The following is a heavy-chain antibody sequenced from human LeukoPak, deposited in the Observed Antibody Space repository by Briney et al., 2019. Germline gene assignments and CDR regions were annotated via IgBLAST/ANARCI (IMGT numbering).Heavy chain of an antibody. J-gene: IGHJ4*02. CDR1: GLTFSSYA. D-gene: IGHD1-1*01. Sequence: GGSLRLSCAASGLTFSSYAMMWLRQAPGKGLEWVSAIIGNGGWALYADSVKGRFTISRDNTKNTLYLQMSSLRAEDTAVYFCAKSRSGSANWALQIFDNWGQGTLVTVSS. CDR2: IIGNGGWA. CDR3: AKSRSGSANWALQIFDN. V-gene: IGHV3-23*01.